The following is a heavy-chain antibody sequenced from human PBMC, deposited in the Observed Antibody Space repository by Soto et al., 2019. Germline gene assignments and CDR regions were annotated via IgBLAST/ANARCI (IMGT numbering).Heavy chain of an antibody. Sequence: QEQRQQSGPGLVKPSQTLSLTCAISGDSVSKNSATWNWIRQSPARGLEWLGRTYYRSKWYNDYAVSVKSRITINPDTSKNQFSLQLNSVPPEDTAVYYCARGSLRGGNWYFDLWGRGTLVTVSS. D-gene: IGHD3-16*01. V-gene: IGHV6-1*01. CDR3: ARGSLRGGNWYFDL. CDR2: TYYRSKWYN. CDR1: GDSVSKNSAT. J-gene: IGHJ2*01.